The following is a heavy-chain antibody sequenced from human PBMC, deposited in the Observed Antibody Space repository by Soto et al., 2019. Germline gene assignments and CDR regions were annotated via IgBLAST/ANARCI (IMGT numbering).Heavy chain of an antibody. D-gene: IGHD3-3*01. CDR3: ARGGYDFWSRDYYYGMDV. CDR2: IYTSGST. J-gene: IGHJ6*02. V-gene: IGHV4-4*07. CDR1: GGSISSYY. Sequence: KPSETLSLTCTVSGGSISSYYWSWIRQPAGKGLEWIGRIYTSGSTNYNPALKSRVTMSVDTSKNQFSLKLSSVTAADTAVYYCARGGYDFWSRDYYYGMDVWGQGTTVTVSS.